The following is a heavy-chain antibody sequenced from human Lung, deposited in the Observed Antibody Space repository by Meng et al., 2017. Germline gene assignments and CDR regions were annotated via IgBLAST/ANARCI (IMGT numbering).Heavy chain of an antibody. Sequence: QWRWVQSGVEGKKPGASVKVSCKASGYTFPDYWLHWVRRAPGQGLEWMGRINPKSGDTHYAQRFQGRVTMTGDTSISTAYMELSGLRSDDTAMYYCARDEDISAAGKLFGDYWGQGTLVTVSS. D-gene: IGHD6-13*01. CDR2: INPKSGDT. V-gene: IGHV1-2*06. CDR3: ARDEDISAAGKLFGDY. CDR1: GYTFPDYW. J-gene: IGHJ4*02.